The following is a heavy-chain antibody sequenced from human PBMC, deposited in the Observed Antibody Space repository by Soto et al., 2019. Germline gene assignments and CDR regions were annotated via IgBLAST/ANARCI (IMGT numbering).Heavy chain of an antibody. D-gene: IGHD5-12*01. CDR1: GFSVGSNY. CDR3: AGSLGGYDSQLDY. Sequence: GGSVRLSCAASGFSVGSNYISWVRQAPGKGLEWVSVIYSGGSTYYADSVKGRFTISRDNSKNTLYLQMNSLRAEDTAVYYCAGSLGGYDSQLDYWGQGTLGTGST. CDR2: IYSGGST. J-gene: IGHJ4*02. V-gene: IGHV3-66*01.